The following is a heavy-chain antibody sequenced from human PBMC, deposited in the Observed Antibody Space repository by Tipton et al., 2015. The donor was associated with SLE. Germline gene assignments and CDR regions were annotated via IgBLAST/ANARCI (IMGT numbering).Heavy chain of an antibody. Sequence: TLSLTCTVSGGPISSGSYYWSWIRQPAGKGLEWIGRIYTSGSTNYNPSLKSRVTISVDTSKNQFSLKLSSVTAADTAVYYCARSFDAFDIWGQGTMVTVSS. CDR1: GGPISSGSYY. J-gene: IGHJ3*02. V-gene: IGHV4-61*02. CDR3: ARSFDAFDI. CDR2: IYTSGST.